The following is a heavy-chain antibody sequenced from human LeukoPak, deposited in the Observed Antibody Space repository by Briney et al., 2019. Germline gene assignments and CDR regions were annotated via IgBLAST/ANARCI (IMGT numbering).Heavy chain of an antibody. J-gene: IGHJ4*02. D-gene: IGHD6-13*01. CDR2: ISGNGGST. V-gene: IGHV3-64*01. CDR1: GFTFSTYA. Sequence: GGSLRLSCAASGFTFSTYAIHWVRQAPGKGLEYVSGISGNGGSTYYANSVKGRFTISRDNSKNTLYLQMGSLRVEDMAVYYCARRAAGVVYWDQGTLVTVSS. CDR3: ARRAAGVVY.